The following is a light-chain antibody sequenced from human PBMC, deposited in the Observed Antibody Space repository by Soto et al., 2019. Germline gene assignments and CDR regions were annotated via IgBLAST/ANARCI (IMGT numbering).Light chain of an antibody. CDR3: QQYGSSPRFT. CDR1: QSVSSSY. J-gene: IGKJ3*01. CDR2: GAS. V-gene: IGKV3-20*01. Sequence: EIVLTQSPATLSLSPGERATLSCRASQSVSSSYLAWYQQRPGQAPRLLMYGASNRATGIPDRFSASGSGTDFSLTISRLEPEDLAVYYCQQYGSSPRFTFGPGTKVDIK.